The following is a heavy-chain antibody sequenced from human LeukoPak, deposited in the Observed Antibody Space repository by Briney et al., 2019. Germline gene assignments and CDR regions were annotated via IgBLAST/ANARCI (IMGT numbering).Heavy chain of an antibody. J-gene: IGHJ4*02. CDR3: ARDQGGLLGFDY. CDR2: INPNSGGT. V-gene: IGHV1-2*02. D-gene: IGHD3-10*01. Sequence: ASVKVSCKTSGYTFSDYYIHWIRQAPGQGLEWVGWINPNSGGTNYAQKFQGRVTMTKDTSISTAYMELNRLRSDDTAVYYCARDQGGLLGFDYWGQGTLVTVSS. CDR1: GYTFSDYY.